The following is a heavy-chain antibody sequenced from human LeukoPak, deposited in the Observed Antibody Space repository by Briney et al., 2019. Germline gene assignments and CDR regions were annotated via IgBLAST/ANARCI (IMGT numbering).Heavy chain of an antibody. CDR1: GFTFSRFD. D-gene: IGHD2-21*02. CDR3: AKDGGDWALGS. J-gene: IGHJ5*02. CDR2: IRRDGADI. V-gene: IGHV3-30*02. Sequence: GGSLRLSCAAAGFTFSRFDMHWVRQAPGKGLEWVAFIRRDGADIYYADSEKGRFIISRDNSRNTLYLQMNSLRRDDTAVYYCAKDGGDWALGSWGQGTLVTVSA.